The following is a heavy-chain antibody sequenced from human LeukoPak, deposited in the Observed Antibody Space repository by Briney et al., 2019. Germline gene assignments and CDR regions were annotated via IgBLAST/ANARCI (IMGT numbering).Heavy chain of an antibody. CDR1: GFTFSSYS. CDR2: ISSSSSYI. D-gene: IGHD6-13*01. J-gene: IGHJ4*02. Sequence: GGSLRLSCAASGFTFSSYSMNWVRQAAGKGLEWVSSISSSSSYIYYAGSVKGRFTISRDNAKNPLYLQMNRLRAEETAVYYCARDGIAAAFPNYFDYWGQGTLVTVYS. CDR3: ARDGIAAAFPNYFDY. V-gene: IGHV3-21*01.